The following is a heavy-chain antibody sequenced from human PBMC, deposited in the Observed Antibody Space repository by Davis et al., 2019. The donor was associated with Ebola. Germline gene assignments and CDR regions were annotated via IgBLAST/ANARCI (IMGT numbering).Heavy chain of an antibody. J-gene: IGHJ4*02. CDR3: ARAPNYDVLTGTSSYYFDY. D-gene: IGHD3-9*01. V-gene: IGHV1-18*04. CDR1: GYTFTSYV. Sequence: ASVKVSCKSSGYTFTSYVLVWVRQAPGLGLEWMGWISGFNTNTKFAQKFQGRVTVSKDTSTNTAYMDLRSLTSDDTAIYYCARAPNYDVLTGTSSYYFDYWGQGTLVTVSS. CDR2: ISGFNTNT.